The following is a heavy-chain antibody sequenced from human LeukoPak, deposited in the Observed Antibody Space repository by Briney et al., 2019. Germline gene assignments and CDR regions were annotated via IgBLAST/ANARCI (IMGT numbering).Heavy chain of an antibody. CDR2: ISVYNGNT. D-gene: IGHD2-15*01. V-gene: IGHV1-18*04. CDR3: ASMILLLGWVLSVPPRGLDY. CDR1: GYTFTSYY. Sequence: ASVKVSCTASGYTFTSYYMHWVRQAPGQGLEWLGRISVYNGNTNYAQKLRGRVTMTTDTSTSTAYLELSSLRSDDTAVYSCASMILLLGWVLSVPPRGLDYWRQGTLVTVSS. J-gene: IGHJ4*02.